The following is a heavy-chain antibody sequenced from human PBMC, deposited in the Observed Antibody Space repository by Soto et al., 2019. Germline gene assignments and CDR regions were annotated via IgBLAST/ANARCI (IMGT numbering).Heavy chain of an antibody. V-gene: IGHV4-31*03. Sequence: QVQLQESGPGLVKPSQTLSLTCTVSGGPISSGGYYWSWIRQHPGKGLEWIGYIYYSGSTYYNPSLKSRVTISVDTSKNQLSLKLSSVTAADTAVYYCARASTVTTSTWFDPWGQGTLVTVSS. D-gene: IGHD4-17*01. J-gene: IGHJ5*02. CDR1: GGPISSGGYY. CDR2: IYYSGST. CDR3: ARASTVTTSTWFDP.